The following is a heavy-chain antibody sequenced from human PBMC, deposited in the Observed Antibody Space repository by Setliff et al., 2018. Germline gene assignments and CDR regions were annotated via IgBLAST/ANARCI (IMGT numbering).Heavy chain of an antibody. J-gene: IGHJ6*02. CDR2: ISAYNGNT. V-gene: IGHV1-18*01. D-gene: IGHD3-10*01. CDR1: GYTFTSYG. Sequence: ASVKVSCKASGYTFTSYGISWVRQAPGQGLEWMGWISAYNGNTNYAQKLQGRVTMTTDTSTSTAYMELRSLRSDDTAVYYCARERGGGGLDYYYYGMDVWGQGTTVTVSS. CDR3: ARERGGGGLDYYYYGMDV.